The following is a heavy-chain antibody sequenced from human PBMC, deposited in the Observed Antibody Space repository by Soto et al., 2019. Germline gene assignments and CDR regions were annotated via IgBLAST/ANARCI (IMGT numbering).Heavy chain of an antibody. CDR3: ARVLYSRTRLAYFYYMDV. D-gene: IGHD2-15*01. CDR1: GGSFSKHY. Sequence: XXTLSLIFAVGGGSFSKHYWGWILQPPGKGLEWIGEIYHSGSSHYDPSLKSRVTISLDTSKNQFSLNLNSVTAADNAVYYCARVLYSRTRLAYFYYMDVWGPGTTVTVSS. J-gene: IGHJ6*03. V-gene: IGHV4-34*01. CDR2: IYHSGSS.